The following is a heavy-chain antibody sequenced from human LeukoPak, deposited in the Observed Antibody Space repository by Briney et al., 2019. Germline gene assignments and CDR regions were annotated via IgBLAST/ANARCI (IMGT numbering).Heavy chain of an antibody. CDR1: GGSSIDSHY. J-gene: IGHJ4*02. V-gene: IGHV4-59*11. Sequence: SETLSLTCTISGGSSIDSHYWSWIRQPPGKGLEWIGYIYYSGSTNYKPSLKSRVTISIDTSKNQFSLKMRSVTAADTAVYYCARGGVLLGIDYWGQGTLVTVSS. CDR3: ARGGVLLGIDY. D-gene: IGHD2-8*02. CDR2: IYYSGST.